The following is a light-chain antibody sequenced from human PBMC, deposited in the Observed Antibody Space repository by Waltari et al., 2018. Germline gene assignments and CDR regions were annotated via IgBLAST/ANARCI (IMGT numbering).Light chain of an antibody. V-gene: IGKV2-30*01. J-gene: IGKJ1*01. Sequence: DAVLTQSPLSLPVTLGQPASISCRSSQTLVSSNGNTYLSWFQQRPGQSPRRLIYTVSDRDSGVPDRLTGSGSDTDFTLTISRVEAEDVGVYYCMQATYWPWTFGQGTKVEIK. CDR1: QTLVSSNGNTY. CDR3: MQATYWPWT. CDR2: TVS.